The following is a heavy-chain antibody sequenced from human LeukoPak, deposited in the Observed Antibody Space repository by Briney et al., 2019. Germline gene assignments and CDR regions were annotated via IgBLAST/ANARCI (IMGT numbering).Heavy chain of an antibody. J-gene: IGHJ4*02. V-gene: IGHV3-21*01. Sequence: PGGSLRLSCAASGFTCSSYSMNWVRQAPGKGLEWVSSISSSSSYIYYADSVKGRFTISRDNAKNSLYLQMNSLRAEDTAVYYCARDTCGLIDYWGQGTLVTVSS. CDR3: ARDTCGLIDY. CDR1: GFTCSSYS. D-gene: IGHD6-19*01. CDR2: ISSSSSYI.